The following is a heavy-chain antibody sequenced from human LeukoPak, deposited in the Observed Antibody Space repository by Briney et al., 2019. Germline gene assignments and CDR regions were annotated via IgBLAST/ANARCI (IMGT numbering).Heavy chain of an antibody. V-gene: IGHV3-64D*09. CDR1: GFTFSSYA. CDR2: ISSSGGST. J-gene: IGHJ4*02. Sequence: PGGSLRLSCSASGFTFSSYAMHWVRQAPGKGLEYVSAISSSGGSTYYADSVKGRFTISRDNSKNTLYLQMSSLRAEDTAVYYCVEGYYYDSSDEPRVGDRWGQGTLVTVSS. D-gene: IGHD3-22*01. CDR3: VEGYYYDSSDEPRVGDR.